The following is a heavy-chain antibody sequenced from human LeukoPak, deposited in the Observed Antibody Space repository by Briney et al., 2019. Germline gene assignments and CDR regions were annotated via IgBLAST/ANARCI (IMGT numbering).Heavy chain of an antibody. V-gene: IGHV3-23*01. CDR1: GFTFSSYA. Sequence: GGSLRLSCAASGFTFSSYAMSWVRQAPGKGLEWVSAISGSGGSTYYADSVKGRFTISRDNSKNTLYLQMNSLRAEDTAVYYCAKCDEEHSGGSCYWGGWFDPWGQGTLVTVSS. J-gene: IGHJ5*02. CDR2: ISGSGGST. CDR3: AKCDEEHSGGSCYWGGWFDP. D-gene: IGHD2-15*01.